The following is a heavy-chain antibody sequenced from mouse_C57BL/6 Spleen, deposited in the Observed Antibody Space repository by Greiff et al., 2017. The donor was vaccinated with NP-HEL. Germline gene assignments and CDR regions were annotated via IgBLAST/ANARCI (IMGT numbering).Heavy chain of an antibody. Sequence: QVQLQQSGAELVMPGASVKLSCKASGYTFTSYWMHWVKQRPGQGLEWIGEIDPSDSYTNYNQKFKGKSTLTVDKSSSTAYMQLSSLTSEDSAVYYCAGDDYTAWFAYWGQGTLVTVSA. CDR3: AGDDYTAWFAY. J-gene: IGHJ3*01. D-gene: IGHD2-4*01. V-gene: IGHV1-69*01. CDR2: IDPSDSYT. CDR1: GYTFTSYW.